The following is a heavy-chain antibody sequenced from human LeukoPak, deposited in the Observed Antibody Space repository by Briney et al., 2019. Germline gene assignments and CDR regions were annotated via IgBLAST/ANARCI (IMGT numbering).Heavy chain of an antibody. J-gene: IGHJ4*02. CDR1: GGSISSGSYY. V-gene: IGHV4-61*02. Sequence: SETLSLTCTVSGGSISSGSYYWSWVRQPAGKGLEWIGRIYTSGSTNYNPSLKSRVTISVDTSKNQFSLKLSSVPAADTAVYYCARDPSRYSYGLDWGQGTLVTVSS. CDR2: IYTSGST. D-gene: IGHD5-18*01. CDR3: ARDPSRYSYGLD.